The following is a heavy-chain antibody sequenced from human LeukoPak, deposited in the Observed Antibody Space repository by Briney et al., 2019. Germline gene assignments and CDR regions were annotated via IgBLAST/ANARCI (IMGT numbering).Heavy chain of an antibody. Sequence: SVKVSCKASGGTFSSYAISWVRQAPGQGLEWMGGIIPIFGTANYAQKFRGRVTITADESTSTAYMELSSLRSEDTAVYYCARARRVDTAMAWYYYYGMDVWGQGTTVTVSS. CDR3: ARARRVDTAMAWYYYYGMDV. CDR2: IIPIFGTA. D-gene: IGHD5-18*01. J-gene: IGHJ6*02. CDR1: GGTFSSYA. V-gene: IGHV1-69*13.